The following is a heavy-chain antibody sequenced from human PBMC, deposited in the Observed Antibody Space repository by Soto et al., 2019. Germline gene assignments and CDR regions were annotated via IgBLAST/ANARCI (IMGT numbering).Heavy chain of an antibody. Sequence: QVQLQESGPGLVKPSETLSLTCTVSGGSISSYYWTWIRQPPGKGLEWIGFIYYTGSTNYNPSLKIRGTVSVDTSKNQFSLKLSSVTAADTAVYYCARLSSGRQPYFDYWGQGTLVTVSS. D-gene: IGHD3-22*01. J-gene: IGHJ4*02. CDR3: ARLSSGRQPYFDY. V-gene: IGHV4-59*08. CDR2: IYYTGST. CDR1: GGSISSYY.